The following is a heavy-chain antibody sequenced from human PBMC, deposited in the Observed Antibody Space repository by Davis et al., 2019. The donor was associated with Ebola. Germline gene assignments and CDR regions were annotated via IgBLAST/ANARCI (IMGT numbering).Heavy chain of an antibody. Sequence: GGSLRLSCAASGFTFSSYSMNWVRQAPGKGLEWVSSISSSSSYIYYADSVKGRFTISRDNAKNSLYLQMNSLRAEDTAVYYCAREPEWLLSDYGMDVWGQGTTVTVSS. CDR1: GFTFSSYS. V-gene: IGHV3-21*01. D-gene: IGHD3-3*01. J-gene: IGHJ6*02. CDR2: ISSSSSYI. CDR3: AREPEWLLSDYGMDV.